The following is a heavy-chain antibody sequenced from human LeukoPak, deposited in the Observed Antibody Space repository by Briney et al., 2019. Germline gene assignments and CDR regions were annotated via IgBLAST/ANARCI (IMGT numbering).Heavy chain of an antibody. CDR2: IIPIFGTA. CDR3: ARVVTVSHDAFDI. Sequence: GASVKVSCKASGGTFSSYAISWVRQAPGQGLEWMGGIIPIFGTANYAQKFQGRVTITADESTSTAYMELSSLRSEDTAVYYCARVVTVSHDAFDIWGQGTMVTVSS. CDR1: GGTFSSYA. V-gene: IGHV1-69*13. J-gene: IGHJ3*02. D-gene: IGHD2-15*01.